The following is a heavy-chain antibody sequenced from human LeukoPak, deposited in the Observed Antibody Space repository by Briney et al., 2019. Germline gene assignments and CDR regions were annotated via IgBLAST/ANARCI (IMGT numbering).Heavy chain of an antibody. CDR2: IWYDGSNK. J-gene: IGHJ4*02. CDR3: ARELLLWFGDPLPQAFDY. Sequence: GRSLRLSCAASGFTFNSYGMHWVRQAPGKGLEWVAVIWYDGSNKYDADSVKGRFTISRDNSKNTLYLQMNSLRAEDTAVYYCARELLLWFGDPLPQAFDYWGQGTLVTVSS. V-gene: IGHV3-33*01. D-gene: IGHD3-10*01. CDR1: GFTFNSYG.